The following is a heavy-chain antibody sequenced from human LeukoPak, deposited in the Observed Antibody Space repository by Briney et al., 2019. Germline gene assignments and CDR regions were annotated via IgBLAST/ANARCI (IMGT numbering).Heavy chain of an antibody. V-gene: IGHV3-23*01. D-gene: IGHD3-9*01. CDR2: IDSVRNT. CDR3: AKRLSASDWFEVDY. J-gene: IGHJ4*02. CDR1: GFTFSTYA. Sequence: SWGSLRLSCAASGFTFSTYAMTWVRQAPGKGLEWVSTIDSVRNTHYADSVKGRFTISRDNSKNTVHLQMNSLRAEDTAVYYCAKRLSASDWFEVDYWGQGTLVTVSS.